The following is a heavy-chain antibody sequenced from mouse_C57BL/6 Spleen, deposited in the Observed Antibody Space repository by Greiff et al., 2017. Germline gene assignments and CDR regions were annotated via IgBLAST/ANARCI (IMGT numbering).Heavy chain of an antibody. J-gene: IGHJ2*01. V-gene: IGHV5-6*01. CDR1: GFTFSSYG. CDR3: ARQGSYYYGSSQYYFDC. Sequence: EVQLVESGGDLVKPGGSLKLSCAASGFTFSSYGMSWVRQTPDKRLEWVATISSGGSYTYYPDSVKGRFTISRDNAKNTLYLQMSSLKSEDTAMYYCARQGSYYYGSSQYYFDCWGQGTTLTVSS. CDR2: ISSGGSYT. D-gene: IGHD1-1*01.